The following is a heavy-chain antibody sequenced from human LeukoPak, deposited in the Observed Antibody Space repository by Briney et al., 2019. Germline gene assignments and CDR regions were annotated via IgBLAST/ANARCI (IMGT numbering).Heavy chain of an antibody. J-gene: IGHJ5*02. CDR3: ARDSVAATITGWFDP. D-gene: IGHD5-12*01. CDR2: ISYDGSNK. V-gene: IGHV3-30*04. CDR1: GFTFSSYA. Sequence: QPGGSLRLSCAASGFTFSSYAMHWVRQAPGKGLEWVAVISYDGSNKYYADSVKGRFTISRDNSKNTLYLQMNSLRAEDTAVYYCARDSVAATITGWFDPWGQGTLVTVSS.